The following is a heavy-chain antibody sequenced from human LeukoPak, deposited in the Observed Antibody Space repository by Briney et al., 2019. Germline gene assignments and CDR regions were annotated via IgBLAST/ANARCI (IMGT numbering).Heavy chain of an antibody. CDR2: ISYDGSNK. CDR3: AKYDNSGRAGGY. D-gene: IGHD3-22*01. CDR1: GFTFSNYG. Sequence: PGGSLRLSCAASGFTFSNYGMHWVRQAPGKGLEWVALISYDGSNKYFADSVKGRFTISRDNSRNTLYLQMNSLRAEGTAMYYCAKYDNSGRAGGYWGQGTLVTVSS. V-gene: IGHV3-30*18. J-gene: IGHJ4*02.